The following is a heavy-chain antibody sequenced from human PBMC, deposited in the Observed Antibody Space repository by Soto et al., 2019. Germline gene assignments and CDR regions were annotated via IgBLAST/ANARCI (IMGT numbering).Heavy chain of an antibody. CDR1: GGSISSGGYY. CDR3: ARTVPYYDFWSAAFGRWFDP. D-gene: IGHD3-3*01. V-gene: IGHV4-31*03. J-gene: IGHJ5*02. Sequence: PSETLSLTCTVSGGSISSGGYYWSWIRQHPGKGLEWIGYIYYSGSTYYNPSLKSRVTISVDTSKNQFSLKLSSVTAADTAVYYCARTVPYYDFWSAAFGRWFDPWGQGTLVTVSS. CDR2: IYYSGST.